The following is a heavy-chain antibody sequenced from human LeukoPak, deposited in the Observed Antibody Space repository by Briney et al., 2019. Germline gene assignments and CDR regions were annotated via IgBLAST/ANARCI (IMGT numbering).Heavy chain of an antibody. CDR1: GGSFSGYY. J-gene: IGHJ6*03. CDR2: INHSGST. D-gene: IGHD4-23*01. Sequence: PSETLSLTCADYGGSFSGYYWSWIRQPPGKGLGWIGEINHSGSTNYNPSLKSRVTISVDTSKNQFSLKLSSVTAADTAVYYCARVTRYYYYMDVWGKGTTVTVSS. V-gene: IGHV4-34*01. CDR3: ARVTRYYYYMDV.